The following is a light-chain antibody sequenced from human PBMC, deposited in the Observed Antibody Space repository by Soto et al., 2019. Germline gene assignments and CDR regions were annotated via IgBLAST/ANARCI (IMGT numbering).Light chain of an antibody. Sequence: EIVLTQSPGTLSLSPGERATLSCRASQSVSSSYLAWYQQKPGQAPRLLIYGASSRATDISDRFSGSGSGTDFTFTISRLEPEDFAVYYCQQYGSSPFTFGPGTKVDIK. V-gene: IGKV3-20*01. CDR2: GAS. J-gene: IGKJ3*01. CDR1: QSVSSSY. CDR3: QQYGSSPFT.